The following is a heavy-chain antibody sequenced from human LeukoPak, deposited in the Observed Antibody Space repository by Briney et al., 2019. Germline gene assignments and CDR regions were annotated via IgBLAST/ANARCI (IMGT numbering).Heavy chain of an antibody. V-gene: IGHV4-39*07. CDR2: VFYTGKT. CDR1: GGSVDTSDYY. Sequence: SETLSLACTVSGGSVDTSDYYWGWIRQSPVKGLEWIGDVFYTGKTNYNPSLRGRATISIDTSKNQFSLKLTYVTAADTAVYYCARVFDSWGQGTLVTVSS. CDR3: ARVFDS. J-gene: IGHJ4*02.